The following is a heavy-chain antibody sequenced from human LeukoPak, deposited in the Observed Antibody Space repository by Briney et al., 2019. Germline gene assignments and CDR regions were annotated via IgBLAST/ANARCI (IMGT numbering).Heavy chain of an antibody. D-gene: IGHD6-13*01. V-gene: IGHV1-2*02. CDR3: ARGKVYSSSWYWFDP. J-gene: IGHJ5*02. CDR1: GYTFTGYY. CDR2: INPNSGGT. Sequence: ASVKVSCKASGYTFTGYYMHWVRQAPGPGLEWMGWINPNSGGTNYAQKFQGRVTMTRDTSISTAYMELSRLRSDDTAVYYCARGKVYSSSWYWFDPWGQGTLVTVSS.